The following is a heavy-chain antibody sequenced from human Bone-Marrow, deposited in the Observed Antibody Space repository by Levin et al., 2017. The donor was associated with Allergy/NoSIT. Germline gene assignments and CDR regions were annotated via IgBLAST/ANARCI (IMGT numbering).Heavy chain of an antibody. CDR3: ARRGSYYDSSGYYYGTPDGMDV. CDR2: IYPGDSDT. J-gene: IGHJ6*02. D-gene: IGHD3-22*01. Sequence: PGESLKISCKGSGYSFTSYWIGWVRQMPGKGLEWMGTIYPGDSDTRYSPSFQGQVTISADKSISTAYLQWSSLKASDTAMYYCARRGSYYDSSGYYYGTPDGMDVWGQGTTVTVSS. CDR1: GYSFTSYW. V-gene: IGHV5-51*01.